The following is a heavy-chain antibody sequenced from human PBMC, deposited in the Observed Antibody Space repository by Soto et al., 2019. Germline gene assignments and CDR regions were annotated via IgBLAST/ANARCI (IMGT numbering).Heavy chain of an antibody. J-gene: IGHJ6*02. CDR2: MNPNSGNT. CDR1: GYTFTSYD. V-gene: IGHV1-8*01. CDR3: ARGSRYSSGWYIWDYYYYGMDV. Sequence: ASVKVSCKASGYTFTSYDINWVRQATGQGLEWMGWMNPNSGNTGYAQKFQGRVTMTRNTSISTAYMELSSLRSEDTAVYYCARGSRYSSGWYIWDYYYYGMDVWSQGTTVTVSS. D-gene: IGHD6-19*01.